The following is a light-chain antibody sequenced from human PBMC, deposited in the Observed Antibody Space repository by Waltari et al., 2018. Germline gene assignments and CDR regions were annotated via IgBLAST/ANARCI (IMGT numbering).Light chain of an antibody. V-gene: IGKV1-39*01. CDR3: QQSYSTPN. Sequence: DIQMTQSPSSLSASVVDRVTIPCRASQSISSYLNWYQQKPGKAPKLLLYAASSLQSGVPSRFSGSGSGTDFTLTISSLQPEDFATYYCQQSYSTPNFGGGTKVEIK. CDR1: QSISSY. J-gene: IGKJ4*01. CDR2: AAS.